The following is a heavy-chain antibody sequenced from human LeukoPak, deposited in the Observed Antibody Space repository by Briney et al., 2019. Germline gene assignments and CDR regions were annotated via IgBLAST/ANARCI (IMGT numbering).Heavy chain of an antibody. J-gene: IGHJ4*02. CDR3: ARVKRSSGWSTSLDY. CDR2: INPNSGGT. V-gene: IGHV1-2*02. Sequence: ASVKVYCKASGYTFTGYYMHWVRQAPGQGLEWMGWINPNSGGTNYAQKFQGRVTMTRDTSISTAYMELSRLRSDDTAVYYCARVKRSSGWSTSLDYWGQGTLVTVSS. D-gene: IGHD6-19*01. CDR1: GYTFTGYY.